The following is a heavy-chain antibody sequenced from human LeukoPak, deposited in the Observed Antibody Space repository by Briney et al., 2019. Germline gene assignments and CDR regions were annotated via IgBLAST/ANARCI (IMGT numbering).Heavy chain of an antibody. J-gene: IGHJ4*02. D-gene: IGHD3-10*01. Sequence: GGSLRLSCAASGFTFSSYGMHWVRQAPGKGLEWVAVIWYDGSNKYYADSVKGRFTISGDNSKNTLYLQMNSLRAEDTAVYYCARDLSTSGTYHTRFDYWGQGTLVTVSS. CDR2: IWYDGSNK. V-gene: IGHV3-33*01. CDR3: ARDLSTSGTYHTRFDY. CDR1: GFTFSSYG.